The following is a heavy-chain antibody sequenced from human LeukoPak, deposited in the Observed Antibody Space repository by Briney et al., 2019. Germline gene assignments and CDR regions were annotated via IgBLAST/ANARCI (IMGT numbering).Heavy chain of an antibody. D-gene: IGHD3-9*01. J-gene: IGHJ4*02. CDR1: GGSISSYY. V-gene: IGHV4-59*01. CDR3: ARGARLTGYPEIYFDY. CDR2: IYYSGST. Sequence: PSETLSLTCTVSGGSISSYYWSWIRQPPGKGLEWIGYIYYSGSTNYNPSLKSRVTISVDTSKNQFSLKLSSVTAADTAVYYCARGARLTGYPEIYFDYWGQGTLVTVSS.